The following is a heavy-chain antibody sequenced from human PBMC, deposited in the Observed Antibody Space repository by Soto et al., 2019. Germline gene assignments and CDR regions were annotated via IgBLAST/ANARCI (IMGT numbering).Heavy chain of an antibody. V-gene: IGHV3-11*05. CDR3: ARGGGSMIRGVMSAPAY. D-gene: IGHD3-10*01. CDR1: GFTFSDYY. CDR2: IGRSSDDT. J-gene: IGHJ4*02. Sequence: QVQLVESGGGLVKPGGSLRLSCAASGFTFSDYYMSWIRQAPGKGLEWVSYIGRSSDDTTHAYAVQGRFTISRDNAKNSVFLQMNSLRVEDTAMYYCARGGGSMIRGVMSAPAYWGQGTLVTVSS.